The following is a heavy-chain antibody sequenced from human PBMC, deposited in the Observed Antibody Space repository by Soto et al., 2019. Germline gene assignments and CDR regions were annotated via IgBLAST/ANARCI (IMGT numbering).Heavy chain of an antibody. J-gene: IGHJ6*02. CDR3: AGVTGYYYGMDV. D-gene: IGHD3-10*01. V-gene: IGHV1-3*01. CDR1: GYTFTSYA. Sequence: QVQLVQSGAEVKKPGASVKVSCKASGYTFTSYAMHWVRQAPGQRLEWMGWINAGNGNTKYSQKFQGRVTITRDTSASTAYMELRSLRSEDTAVYYCAGVTGYYYGMDVWGQGTTVTVSS. CDR2: INAGNGNT.